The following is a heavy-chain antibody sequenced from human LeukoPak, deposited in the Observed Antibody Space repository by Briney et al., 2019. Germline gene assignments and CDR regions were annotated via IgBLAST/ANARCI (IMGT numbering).Heavy chain of an antibody. Sequence: SETLSLTCTVSGGSISSYYWSWIRQPAGKGLEWIGRIYTSGSTNYNPSLKSRVTMSVDTSKNQFSLKLSSVTAADTAVYYCARDANSSGWYYYYYYMDVWGKGTTVTVSS. CDR3: ARDANSSGWYYYYYYMDV. D-gene: IGHD6-19*01. V-gene: IGHV4-4*07. CDR1: GGSISSYY. CDR2: IYTSGST. J-gene: IGHJ6*03.